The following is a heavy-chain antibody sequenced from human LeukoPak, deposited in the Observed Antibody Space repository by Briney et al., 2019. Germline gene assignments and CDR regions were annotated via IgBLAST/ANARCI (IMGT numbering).Heavy chain of an antibody. CDR2: ISSNGGST. J-gene: IGHJ4*02. Sequence: GGSLRLSCSASGFTFSSYAMHWVRQAPGKGLEYVSAISSNGGSTYYADSVKGRFTISRDNSKNTLYLQMSGLRAEDTAVYYCVKDYNWNIFHYWGQGTLVTVSS. V-gene: IGHV3-64D*09. CDR3: VKDYNWNIFHY. CDR1: GFTFSSYA. D-gene: IGHD1/OR15-1a*01.